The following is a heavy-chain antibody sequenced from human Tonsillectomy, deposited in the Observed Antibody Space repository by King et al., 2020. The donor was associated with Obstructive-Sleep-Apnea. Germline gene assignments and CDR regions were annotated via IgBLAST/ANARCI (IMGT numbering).Heavy chain of an antibody. CDR3: ARGSPRDYFDY. V-gene: IGHV3-48*04. CDR2: ICSISITI. J-gene: IGHJ4*02. D-gene: IGHD5-24*01. CDR1: GFTFSCYS. Sequence: VQLVESGGGLVQPGGSLRLSCAASGFTFSCYSRNWVCQAPGKGLEWVSYICSISITIYYADSVKCRFTISSDNAKNSLYLQMNSLRAEDTAVYYCARGSPRDYFDYWGQGTLVTVSS.